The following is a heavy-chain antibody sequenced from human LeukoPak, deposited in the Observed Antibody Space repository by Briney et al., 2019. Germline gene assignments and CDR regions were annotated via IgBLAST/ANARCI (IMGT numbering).Heavy chain of an antibody. V-gene: IGHV3-23*01. CDR1: GXTFTTYA. D-gene: IGHD3-22*01. Sequence: GGSLRLSCAAPGXTFTTYAMSWVRQAPGKGLEWGWAISGSGGSTYYASSVKGRFTISRDNSKNTLFLQMNSLRAEDTAIYYCAKAGTSGYFFDYWGQGTLVTVSS. CDR2: ISGSGGST. J-gene: IGHJ4*02. CDR3: AKAGTSGYFFDY.